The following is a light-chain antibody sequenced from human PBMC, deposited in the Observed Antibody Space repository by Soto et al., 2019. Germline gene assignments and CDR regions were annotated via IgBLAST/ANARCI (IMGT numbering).Light chain of an antibody. CDR2: EVS. J-gene: IGLJ1*01. CDR1: SSDVGAYKY. Sequence: QSALTQPPSASGSPGQSVTISCTGTSSDVGAYKYVSWYQQYPGKAPKLMIYEVSKRPSGVPDRFSGSKSGNTASLTISGLQAEDEADYYCSSYTSSSTRVFGTGTKLTVL. V-gene: IGLV2-8*01. CDR3: SSYTSSSTRV.